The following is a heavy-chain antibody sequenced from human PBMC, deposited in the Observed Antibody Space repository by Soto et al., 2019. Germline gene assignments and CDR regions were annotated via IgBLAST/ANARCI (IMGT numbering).Heavy chain of an antibody. V-gene: IGHV3-48*01. J-gene: IGHJ4*02. CDR3: ARDSVAATRPFDY. Sequence: EVLLVESGGGLVQPGGSLRLSCAASGFTFSSYSMNWVRQAPGKGLEWVSYISSSSSTIYYADSVKGRFTISRDNAKNSLYLQMNSLRAEDTAVYYCARDSVAATRPFDYWGQGTLVTVSS. CDR2: ISSSSSTI. D-gene: IGHD2-15*01. CDR1: GFTFSSYS.